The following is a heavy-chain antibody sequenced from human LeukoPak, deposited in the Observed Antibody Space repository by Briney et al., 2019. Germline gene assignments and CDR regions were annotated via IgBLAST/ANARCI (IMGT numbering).Heavy chain of an antibody. CDR1: GFTVSSNY. CDR3: ARPPYGSGSHAWFDP. CDR2: ISSSGSTI. V-gene: IGHV3-11*01. J-gene: IGHJ5*02. D-gene: IGHD3-10*01. Sequence: GGSLRLSCAASGFTVSSNYMSWIRQAPGKGLEWVSYISSSGSTIYYADSVKGRFTISRDNAKNSLYLQMNSLRAEDTAVYYCARPPYGSGSHAWFDPWGQGTLVTVSS.